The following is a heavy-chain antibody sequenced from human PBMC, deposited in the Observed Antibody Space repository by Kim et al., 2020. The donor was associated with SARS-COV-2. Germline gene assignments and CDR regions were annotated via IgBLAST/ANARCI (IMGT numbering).Heavy chain of an antibody. CDR3: ARGSVGELWQQGRGYYFDY. CDR2: IIPIFGTA. J-gene: IGHJ4*02. CDR1: GGTFSSYA. D-gene: IGHD3-10*01. V-gene: IGHV1-69*13. Sequence: SVKVSCKASGGTFSSYAISWVRQAPGQGLEWMGGIIPIFGTANYAQKFQGRVTITADESTSTAYMELSSLRSEDTAVYYCARGSVGELWQQGRGYYFDYWGQGTLVTVSS.